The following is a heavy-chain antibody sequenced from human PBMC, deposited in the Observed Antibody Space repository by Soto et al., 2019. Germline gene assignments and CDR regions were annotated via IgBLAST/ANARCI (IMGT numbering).Heavy chain of an antibody. J-gene: IGHJ6*02. CDR1: GLSVRNNY. Sequence: EVQLEESGGGLIQPGGSLRLSCTASGLSVRNNYKSWVRQAPGMGLEWVSVIYNDGTTYYADSVKGRFTLSRDTSKNTLSLQMDSLRAEDTAVYYCVRPLPSGRNYGMDVWGQGTTVTVSS. V-gene: IGHV3-53*01. D-gene: IGHD3-10*01. CDR2: IYNDGTT. CDR3: VRPLPSGRNYGMDV.